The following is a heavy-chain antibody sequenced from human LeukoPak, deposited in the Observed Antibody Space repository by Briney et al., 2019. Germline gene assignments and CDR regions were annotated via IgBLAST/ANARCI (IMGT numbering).Heavy chain of an antibody. V-gene: IGHV1-8*01. J-gene: IGHJ3*02. CDR2: MNPNSGNT. D-gene: IGHD3-9*01. CDR3: ARATPVRYFDPTAHAFDI. Sequence: GASVKVSCKASGYTFTSYDINWVRQATGQGLEWMGWMNPNSGNTDYAQKFQGRVTMTRSTSISTAYMELSSLRSEDTAVYYCARATPVRYFDPTAHAFDIWGQGTMVTVSS. CDR1: GYTFTSYD.